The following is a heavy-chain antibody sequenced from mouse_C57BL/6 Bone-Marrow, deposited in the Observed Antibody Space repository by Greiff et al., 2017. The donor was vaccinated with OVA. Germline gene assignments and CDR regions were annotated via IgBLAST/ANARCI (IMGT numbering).Heavy chain of an antibody. CDR3: AKRDGSSYEWYFDV. V-gene: IGHV2-4*01. D-gene: IGHD1-1*01. CDR2: IWSGGST. J-gene: IGHJ1*03. CDR1: GFSLTSYG. Sequence: VKLMESGPGLVQPSQSLSITCTVSGFSLTSYGVHWVRQPPGKGLEWLGVIWSGGSTDYNAAFISRLSISKDNSKSQVFFKMNSLQADDTAIYYCAKRDGSSYEWYFDVWGTGTTVTVSS.